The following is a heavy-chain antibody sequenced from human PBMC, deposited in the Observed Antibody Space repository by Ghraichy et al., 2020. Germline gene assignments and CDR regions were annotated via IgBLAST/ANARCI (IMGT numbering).Heavy chain of an antibody. CDR3: VRCSSTSCYTGGFDY. V-gene: IGHV3-9*01. D-gene: IGHD2-2*02. J-gene: IGHJ4*02. Sequence: LSLTCAASEFTFDDYAMNWVRQAPGKGLEWVSGISWNSGSISYADSVKGRFTISRDNAKNSLYLQMNSLRPEDTALYYCVRCSSTSCYTGGFDYWGQGTLVTVSS. CDR2: ISWNSGSI. CDR1: EFTFDDYA.